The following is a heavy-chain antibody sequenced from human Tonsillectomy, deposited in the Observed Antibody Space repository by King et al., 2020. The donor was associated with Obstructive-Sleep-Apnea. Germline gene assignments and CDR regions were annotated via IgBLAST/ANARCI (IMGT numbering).Heavy chain of an antibody. Sequence: QLQESGPGLVKPSGTLSLTCAVSGGSISSDLWWSWVRQAPGKGLEWIGEIYQSGRTNYNPSLKRRVTISIDKSKNQFSLKLNSVTVADTAVYYCAREGFLQGFDYWGQGTLVTVSS. CDR2: IYQSGRT. CDR3: AREGFLQGFDY. CDR1: GGSISSDLW. J-gene: IGHJ4*02. V-gene: IGHV4-4*02.